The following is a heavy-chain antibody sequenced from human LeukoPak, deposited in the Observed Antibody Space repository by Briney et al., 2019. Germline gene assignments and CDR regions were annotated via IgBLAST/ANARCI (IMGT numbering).Heavy chain of an antibody. Sequence: GGSLRLSCTASGFSFSGHWMHWARQLPGKGLVWVSRISPTGSTTSYADSVKGRFTVSRDNAKNTLYLQVNNLRAEDTAVYYCARGPNSDWSGLDFWGQGTLLTVSS. D-gene: IGHD3-9*01. CDR2: ISPTGSTT. J-gene: IGHJ4*02. CDR3: ARGPNSDWSGLDF. CDR1: GFSFSGHW. V-gene: IGHV3-74*01.